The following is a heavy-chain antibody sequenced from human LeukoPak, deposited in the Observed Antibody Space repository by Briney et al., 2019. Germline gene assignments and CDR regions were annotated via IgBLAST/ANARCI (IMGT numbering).Heavy chain of an antibody. CDR2: IYSNGET. J-gene: IGHJ4*02. D-gene: IGHD6-13*01. CDR1: GASIINYY. V-gene: IGHV4-59*01. Sequence: SETLSLTCTVSGASIINYYWSWIRQPPGKGLEWIAYIYSNGETNYDPSLKSRVTISVDTSKNQFSLKLSSVTAADTAVYYCARLAAAGFSFDYWGQGTLVTVSS. CDR3: ARLAAAGFSFDY.